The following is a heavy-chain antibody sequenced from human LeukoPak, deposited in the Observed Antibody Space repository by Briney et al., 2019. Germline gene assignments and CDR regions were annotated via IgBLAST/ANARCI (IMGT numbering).Heavy chain of an antibody. CDR3: AKDQDHGYGDYGWVDY. CDR1: GFTFSSYG. J-gene: IGHJ4*02. D-gene: IGHD4-17*01. CDR2: IWYDGSNK. V-gene: IGHV3-33*06. Sequence: GGSLRLSCAASGFTFSSYGMHWVRQAPGKGLEWVAVIWYDGSNKYYADSVKGRFTISRDNSKNTLYLQMNSLRAEDTAVYYCAKDQDHGYGDYGWVDYWGQGTLVTVSS.